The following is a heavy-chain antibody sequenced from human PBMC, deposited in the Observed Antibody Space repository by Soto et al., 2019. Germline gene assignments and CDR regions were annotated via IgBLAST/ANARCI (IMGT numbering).Heavy chain of an antibody. J-gene: IGHJ4*02. CDR2: INAGNGNT. V-gene: IGHV1-3*01. Sequence: ASVKVSCKASGYTFTSYAMHWVRQAPGQRLEWMGWINAGNGNTKYSQKFQGRVTMTRDTSTSTVYMELSSLRSEDTAVYYCARDQSGIAVAGDFDYWGQGTLVTVSS. CDR1: GYTFTSYA. CDR3: ARDQSGIAVAGDFDY. D-gene: IGHD6-19*01.